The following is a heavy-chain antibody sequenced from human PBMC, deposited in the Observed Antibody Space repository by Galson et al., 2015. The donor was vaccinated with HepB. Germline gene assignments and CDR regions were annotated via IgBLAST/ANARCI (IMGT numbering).Heavy chain of an antibody. J-gene: IGHJ5*02. D-gene: IGHD1-1*01. Sequence: SVKVSCKASGYTFTSYGISWVRQAPGQGLEWMGWISAYNGNTNYAQKLQGRVTMTTDTSTSTAYMELRSLRSDDTAVYYCARRPLSVERRGLIFDPWGQGTLVTVSS. V-gene: IGHV1-18*01. CDR3: ARRPLSVERRGLIFDP. CDR1: GYTFTSYG. CDR2: ISAYNGNT.